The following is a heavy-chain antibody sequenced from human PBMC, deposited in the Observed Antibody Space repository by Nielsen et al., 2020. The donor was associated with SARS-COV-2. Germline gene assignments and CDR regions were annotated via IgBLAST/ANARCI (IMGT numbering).Heavy chain of an antibody. CDR2: IDWDDET. V-gene: IGHV2-70*01. J-gene: IGHJ4*02. D-gene: IGHD5-12*01. CDR1: GGSISGYY. Sequence: TLSLTCTVSGGSISGYYWSWIRQPPGKALEWLALIDWDDETLYSTSLKTRLTISKDTSKSQVVLTMTNMDPVDTATYYCARTSATGYSDFWGQGALVTVS. CDR3: ARTSATGYSDF.